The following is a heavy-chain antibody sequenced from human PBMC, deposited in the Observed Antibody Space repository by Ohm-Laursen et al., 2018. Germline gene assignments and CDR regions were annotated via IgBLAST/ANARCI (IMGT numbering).Heavy chain of an antibody. J-gene: IGHJ5*01. V-gene: IGHV3-74*01. CDR1: GFTVSDSY. Sequence: SLRLSCAASGFTVSDSYVSWVRQAPGKGLVWVSRINSDGSSTSYADSVKGRFTISRDNAKNTLYLQMNSLRAEDTAVYYCARDLVYGGNSGGQGTLVTVSS. D-gene: IGHD4-23*01. CDR3: ARDLVYGGNS. CDR2: INSDGSST.